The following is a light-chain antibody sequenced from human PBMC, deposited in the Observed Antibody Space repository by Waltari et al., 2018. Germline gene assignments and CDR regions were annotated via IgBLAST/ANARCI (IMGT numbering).Light chain of an antibody. CDR3: QTWGAGIRV. J-gene: IGLJ1*01. V-gene: IGLV4-69*01. CDR2: INRDGSH. Sequence: QLVLTQSPSASASLGASVKPTCTLRSGHSNYAIACHQQQAEKGPRYLMKINRDGSHNKGDGIPDRFSGSTSGAERYLTISSLQSEDEADYYCQTWGAGIRVFGTGTKVTVL. CDR1: SGHSNYA.